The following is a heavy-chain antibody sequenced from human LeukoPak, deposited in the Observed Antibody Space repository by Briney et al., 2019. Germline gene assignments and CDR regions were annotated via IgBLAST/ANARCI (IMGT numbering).Heavy chain of an antibody. V-gene: IGHV4-59*01. Sequence: SETLSLTCTVSGGSISSYFWSWIRQPPGKGLEWIGYIYYSGITNYNPSLKSRVTISVDMSKNQFSLKLSSVSVADTAVYYCARDNPNWFDPWGQGTLVTVSS. J-gene: IGHJ5*02. CDR3: ARDNPNWFDP. CDR1: GGSISSYF. CDR2: IYYSGIT.